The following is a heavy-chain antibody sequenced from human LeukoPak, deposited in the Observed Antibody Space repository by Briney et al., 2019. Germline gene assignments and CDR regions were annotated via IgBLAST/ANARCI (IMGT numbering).Heavy chain of an antibody. D-gene: IGHD3-16*02. Sequence: PSETLSLTCTVSGYSISSGYYWGWIRQPPGKGLEWIGSIHHNGSTYYNPSLKSRVTISVDTPKNQFSPKLSSVTAADTAVYYCARNGYDYVWGSYRSDYYYYMDVRGKGTTVTISS. CDR3: ARNGYDYVWGSYRSDYYYYMDV. CDR1: GYSISSGYY. J-gene: IGHJ6*03. V-gene: IGHV4-38-2*02. CDR2: IHHNGST.